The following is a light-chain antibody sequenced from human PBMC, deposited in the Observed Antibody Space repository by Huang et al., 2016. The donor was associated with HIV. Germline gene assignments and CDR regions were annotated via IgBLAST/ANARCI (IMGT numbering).Light chain of an antibody. CDR1: QSVSSN. Sequence: EIVRTQSPATLSVAPGERTTLSCRASQSVSSNLAGYQQKPSQAPRLLIYGASTRATGIPARFSGSGSGTEFTLTISSLQSEDFAVYYCQQYNNWPPWTFGQGTKVEIK. CDR3: QQYNNWPPWT. CDR2: GAS. V-gene: IGKV3-15*01. J-gene: IGKJ1*01.